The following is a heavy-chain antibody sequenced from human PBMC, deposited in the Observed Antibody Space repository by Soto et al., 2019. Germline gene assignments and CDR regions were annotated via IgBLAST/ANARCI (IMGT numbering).Heavy chain of an antibody. J-gene: IGHJ6*02. CDR2: INYNANT. CDR1: GDSVTSINYY. CDR3: ARGRKKRHFYNYGMDV. Sequence: PSETLSLTCTVSGDSVTSINYYWSLIRQSPGKSLEWIGFINYNANTNYNPSLRSRVTISLNTSKNQFSLTMRYVTAADTAVYFCARGRKKRHFYNYGMDVWGQGTTVTVSS. V-gene: IGHV4-61*01.